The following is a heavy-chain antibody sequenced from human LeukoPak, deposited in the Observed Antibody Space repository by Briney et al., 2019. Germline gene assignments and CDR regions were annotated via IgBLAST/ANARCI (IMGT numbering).Heavy chain of an antibody. J-gene: IGHJ3*02. V-gene: IGHV6-1*01. CDR2: TYYRSKWYN. CDR3: ARSVGDVDI. CDR1: GNSVSSNSAA. D-gene: IGHD1-26*01. Sequence: SQTLSLTCAISGNSVSSNSAAWNWIRQSPSRGLEWLGRTYYRSKWYNDSARSLKSRIIINPDTSKNQFSLQLSSVTPEDTAVYYCARSVGDVDIWGQGTMVTVSS.